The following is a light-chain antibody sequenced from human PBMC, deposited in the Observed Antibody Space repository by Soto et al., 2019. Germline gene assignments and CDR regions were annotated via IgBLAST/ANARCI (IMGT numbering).Light chain of an antibody. V-gene: IGLV1-51*02. CDR1: NSNIGNNY. CDR2: ESD. J-gene: IGLJ2*01. CDR3: GTWDSRLSGYVV. Sequence: QSVLTQPPSVSAAPGQKVTISCSGSNSNIGNNYVSWYQHVPGTAPRLVIYESDKRPPGIPDRFSGPKSGTSATLGITGLQTGDEADYYCGTWDSRLSGYVVFGGGTKLTVL.